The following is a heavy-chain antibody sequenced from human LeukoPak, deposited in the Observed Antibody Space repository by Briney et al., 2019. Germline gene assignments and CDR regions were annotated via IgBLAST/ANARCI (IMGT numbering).Heavy chain of an antibody. V-gene: IGHV3-23*01. CDR3: AKSYSYGFLGRDY. D-gene: IGHD5-18*01. Sequence: GSLXLXXAXSGXTFXSHAMSWVRQAPGKGLEWVSAIGGSGGGTYYADSVKGRFTISRDNSKNTVYLQMNSLRAEDTAVYYCAKSYSYGFLGRDYWGQGTLVTVSS. CDR1: GXTFXSHA. J-gene: IGHJ4*02. CDR2: IGGSGGGT.